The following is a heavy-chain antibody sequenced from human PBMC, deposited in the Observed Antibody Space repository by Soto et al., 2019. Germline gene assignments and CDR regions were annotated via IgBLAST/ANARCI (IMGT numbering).Heavy chain of an antibody. CDR2: VHHSWGS. D-gene: IGHD3-10*01. J-gene: IGHJ6*02. Sequence: QVQLQESGPGLVKPSETLSLSCTVSGGYISSYYWSWLRQSPGKRMEWIGYVHHSWGSSYNPSLQSRVAISLDTSKSQFSLKVTSVTATDTAVYYCARQGFGPLHGLVDVWGQGTTVTVSS. CDR1: GGYISSYY. CDR3: ARQGFGPLHGLVDV. V-gene: IGHV4-59*08.